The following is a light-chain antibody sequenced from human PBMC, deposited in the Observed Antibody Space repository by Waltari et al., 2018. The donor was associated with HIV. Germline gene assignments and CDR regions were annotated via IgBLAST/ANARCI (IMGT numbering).Light chain of an antibody. Sequence: DIVMTQSPDTLSVSPGERATLFCRASQSVSSNLAWYQQKPCQAPRLRIFAASTRAITIPDRCSVSGSGTEFTLTISSLQSEDFAVYYCHHYDDWPTWTFGQGTKVEMK. V-gene: IGKV3-15*01. J-gene: IGKJ1*01. CDR1: QSVSSN. CDR2: AAS. CDR3: HHYDDWPTWT.